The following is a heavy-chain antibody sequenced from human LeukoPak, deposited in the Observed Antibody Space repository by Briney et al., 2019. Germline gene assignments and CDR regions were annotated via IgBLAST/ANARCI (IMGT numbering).Heavy chain of an antibody. Sequence: GESLKISCQGSGYSFTSYWIGWVRQMPGKGLEWLGIIHPGDSHTKYRPSFQGQVTLSADRSISTVYLQWSSLKASDTAMYYCAIGRHCSSTSCLDGFDIWGQGTMVIVSS. D-gene: IGHD2-2*01. CDR2: IHPGDSHT. V-gene: IGHV5-51*01. J-gene: IGHJ3*02. CDR1: GYSFTSYW. CDR3: AIGRHCSSTSCLDGFDI.